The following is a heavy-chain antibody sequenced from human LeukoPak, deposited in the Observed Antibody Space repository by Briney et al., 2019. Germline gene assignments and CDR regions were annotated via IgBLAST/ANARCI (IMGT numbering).Heavy chain of an antibody. J-gene: IGHJ4*02. D-gene: IGHD5-12*01. V-gene: IGHV4-31*03. CDR2: IYHSGST. Sequence: PSETLSLTCTVSGGSISSGDYYWSWLRQHPGKGLEWIGYIYHSGSTYYNPSLKSRVTISVDTSKNQFSLKLSSVTAADTAVYYCARDRLATTGIDYWGQGTLVTVSS. CDR1: GGSISSGDYY. CDR3: ARDRLATTGIDY.